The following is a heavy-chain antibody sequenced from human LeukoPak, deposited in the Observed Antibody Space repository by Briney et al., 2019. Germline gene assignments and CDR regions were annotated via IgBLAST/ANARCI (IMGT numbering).Heavy chain of an antibody. CDR3: ARDSLYYYYYYMDV. CDR2: INHSGST. CDR1: GGSFRGYY. Sequence: PSETLSLTCAVYGGSFRGYYWSWIRQPPGKGLEWIGEINHSGSTNYNPSLKSRVTISVDTSKNQFSLKLSSVTAADTAVYYCARDSLYYYYYYMDVWGKGTTVTVSS. V-gene: IGHV4-34*01. D-gene: IGHD2-15*01. J-gene: IGHJ6*03.